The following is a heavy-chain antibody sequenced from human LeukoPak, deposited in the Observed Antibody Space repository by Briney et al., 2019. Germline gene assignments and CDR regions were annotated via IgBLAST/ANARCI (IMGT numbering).Heavy chain of an antibody. CDR3: ARDMAPDYYDSSGYSQVGDY. CDR2: ISSNSSYI. CDR1: GFTFSSYS. Sequence: PGGSLRLSCAASGFTFSSYSMNWVRQAPGKGLEWVSSISSNSSYIYYADSVKGRFTISRDNAKTSLYLQMNSLRAEDTAVYYCARDMAPDYYDSSGYSQVGDYWGQGTLVTVSS. D-gene: IGHD3-22*01. V-gene: IGHV3-21*01. J-gene: IGHJ4*02.